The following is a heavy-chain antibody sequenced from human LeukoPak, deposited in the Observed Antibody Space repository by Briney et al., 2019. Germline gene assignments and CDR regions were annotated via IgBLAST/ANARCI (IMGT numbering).Heavy chain of an antibody. CDR2: ISGYSYT. D-gene: IGHD2-2*01. V-gene: IGHV3-11*05. CDR3: ARDCGCSSTSCYQNWFDP. J-gene: IGHJ5*02. Sequence: GGSLRLSCAASGFTFSDYYMSWIRQAPGEGLEWVSYISGYSYTDYADSVKGRFTISRDNAKNSLYLHMNSLRAEDTAVYYCARDCGCSSTSCYQNWFDPWGQGTLVTVSS. CDR1: GFTFSDYY.